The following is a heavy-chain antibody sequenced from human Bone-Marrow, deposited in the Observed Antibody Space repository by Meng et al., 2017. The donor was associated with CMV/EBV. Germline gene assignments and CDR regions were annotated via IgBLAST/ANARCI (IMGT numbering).Heavy chain of an antibody. CDR2: IYYSGST. CDR1: GGSISSYY. D-gene: IGHD6-6*01. J-gene: IGHJ6*02. CDR3: ARDEGQLGGMDV. Sequence: SETLSLTCTVSGGSISSYYWSWIRQPPGKGLEWIGYIYYSGSTNYNPSLKSRVTISVDTSKNQFTLKLSPVTAADTAVYYCARDEGQLGGMDVWGQGTTVTVSS. V-gene: IGHV4-59*01.